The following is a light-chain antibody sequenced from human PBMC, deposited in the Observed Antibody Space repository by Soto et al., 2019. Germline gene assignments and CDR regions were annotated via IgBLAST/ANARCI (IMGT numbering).Light chain of an antibody. V-gene: IGLV2-14*03. J-gene: IGLJ2*01. CDR2: DVS. Sequence: QSALTQPASVSGSPGQSITISCTGSSSDVGAYNFVSWYQQHPGKAPKLLIYDVSSRPAGVSNRFSGSKSGNTASLTISGLKAEDEAGYYCSSYTASTTRVFGGGTKLTVL. CDR3: SSYTASTTRV. CDR1: SSDVGAYNF.